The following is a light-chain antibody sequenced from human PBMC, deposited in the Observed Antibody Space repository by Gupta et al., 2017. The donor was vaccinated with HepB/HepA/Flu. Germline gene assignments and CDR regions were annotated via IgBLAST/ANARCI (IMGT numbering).Light chain of an antibody. CDR3: CSFIKTPTLVV. Sequence: QSALTQPASASGSPGQSTTLSCTGSSSDFGDFNHVSWYQQHPANAPKLLISDVSNRPSGVSSRFSGSKSVNTASLTISGRQAEDEADYYCCSFIKTPTLVVFGGGTKLTVL. CDR1: SSDFGDFNH. V-gene: IGLV2-14*03. CDR2: DVS. J-gene: IGLJ2*01.